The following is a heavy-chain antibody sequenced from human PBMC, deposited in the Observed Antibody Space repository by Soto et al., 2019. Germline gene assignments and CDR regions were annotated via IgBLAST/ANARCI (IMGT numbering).Heavy chain of an antibody. CDR1: GGSMSSEGYY. J-gene: IGHJ4*02. Sequence: SETLSLTCTVSGGSMSSEGYYWSWIRQHPGKGLEWIGYIYYSGLTYYNPSLKSRVTISVDTSKNQFSLKLSSVTAADTAVYYCARVKGSGSYYRGTTAFDYWGQGTLVTVSS. CDR2: IYYSGLT. V-gene: IGHV4-30-4*08. CDR3: ARVKGSGSYYRGTTAFDY. D-gene: IGHD3-10*01.